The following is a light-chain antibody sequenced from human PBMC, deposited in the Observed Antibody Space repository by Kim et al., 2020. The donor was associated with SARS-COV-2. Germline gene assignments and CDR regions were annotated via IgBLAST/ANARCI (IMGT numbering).Light chain of an antibody. V-gene: IGLV3-1*01. CDR3: QAWDSTTVI. CDR2: EDT. Sequence: SYELTQPPSVSVSPGQTASISCSGDKLGDKYACWYQQRPGQSPGLVIYEDTRRPSGIPERFSASTSGNTATLTISGTQAMDEADYYCQAWDSTTVIFGGGTQLTVL. J-gene: IGLJ2*01. CDR1: KLGDKY.